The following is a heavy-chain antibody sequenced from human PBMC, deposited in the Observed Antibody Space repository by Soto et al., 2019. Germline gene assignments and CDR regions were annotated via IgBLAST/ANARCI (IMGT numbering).Heavy chain of an antibody. Sequence: QLQLQESGPGLVKPSESLSLTCTVSGGSISSASYYWDWIRQPPGKGLEWIGSTYYSGSTYYNPSLKSRVTISLDTSKNQFSLKLTSVTAADTAVYYYARRVVPMYTWFDPWGQGTLVTVSS. CDR1: GGSISSASYY. J-gene: IGHJ5*02. CDR3: ARRVVPMYTWFDP. D-gene: IGHD2-2*01. CDR2: TYYSGST. V-gene: IGHV4-39*01.